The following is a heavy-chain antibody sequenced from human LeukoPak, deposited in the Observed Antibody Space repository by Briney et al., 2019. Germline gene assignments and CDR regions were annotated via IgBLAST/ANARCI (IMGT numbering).Heavy chain of an antibody. CDR3: AKQPYFAAAKSYFGH. V-gene: IGHV3-30*18. CDR1: GFSFISYS. CDR2: ISYDGSDK. Sequence: GGSLRLSCAASGFSFISYSMTWVRQAPGKGLAWVALISYDGSDKYYADSMKGRFTISRDNSKNTLYLQVNSLRAEDTAVYYCAKQPYFAAAKSYFGHWGQGTLVTVSS. J-gene: IGHJ4*02. D-gene: IGHD3-9*01.